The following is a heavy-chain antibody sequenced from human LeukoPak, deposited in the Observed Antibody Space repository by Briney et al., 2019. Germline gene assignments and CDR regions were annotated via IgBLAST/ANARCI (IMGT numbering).Heavy chain of an antibody. CDR2: IIPIFGTA. CDR3: ASLSDYYESSGYLDY. Sequence: SVKVSCKASGGTFSSYAISWVRQAPGQGLEWMGGIIPIFGTANYAQKFQGRVTITTDESTSTAYMELSSLRSEDTAVYYCASLSDYYESSGYLDYWGQGTLVTVSS. CDR1: GGTFSSYA. V-gene: IGHV1-69*05. D-gene: IGHD3-22*01. J-gene: IGHJ4*02.